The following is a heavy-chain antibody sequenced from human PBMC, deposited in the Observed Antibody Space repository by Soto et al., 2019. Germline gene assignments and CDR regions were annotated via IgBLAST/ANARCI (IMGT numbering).Heavy chain of an antibody. CDR2: ISGSNDST. CDR3: VKDRAISSMVRGIIIIPPGY. V-gene: IGHV3-23*01. J-gene: IGHJ4*02. Sequence: GGSLRLSCAASAFTFSIYGMSWVRQAPGKGLEWVSGISGSNDSTEYADSVKGRFTISRDNSKNTLYLQMNGLRAEDTAVYYCVKDRAISSMVRGIIIIPPGYWGQGTQVTVSS. D-gene: IGHD3-10*01. CDR1: AFTFSIYG.